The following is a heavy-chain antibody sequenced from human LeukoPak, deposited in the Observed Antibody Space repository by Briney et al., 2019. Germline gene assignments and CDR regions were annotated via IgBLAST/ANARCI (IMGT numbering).Heavy chain of an antibody. J-gene: IGHJ4*02. CDR2: INHSGST. Sequence: SETLSLTCAVYGGSFSGYYWSWIRQPPGKGLEWIGEINHSGSTNYNPSLKSRVTISVDKSKNQFSLKLSSVTAADTAVYYCARSPMVRGVILSIDYWGQGTLVTVSS. D-gene: IGHD3-10*01. V-gene: IGHV4-34*01. CDR1: GGSFSGYY. CDR3: ARSPMVRGVILSIDY.